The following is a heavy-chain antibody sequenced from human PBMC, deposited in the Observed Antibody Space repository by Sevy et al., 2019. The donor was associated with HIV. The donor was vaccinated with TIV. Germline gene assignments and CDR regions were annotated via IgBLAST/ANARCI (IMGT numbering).Heavy chain of an antibody. CDR2: ISSSGSTI. V-gene: IGHV3-11*01. Sequence: GGSLRLSCAASGFTFSDYYMSWIRQAPGKGLEWVSYISSSGSTIYHADSVKGRFTISRDNAKNSLYLQMNILRAEDTAVYYCARIERGYCSGGSCYSMGYYGMDVWGQGTTVTVSS. D-gene: IGHD2-15*01. CDR3: ARIERGYCSGGSCYSMGYYGMDV. CDR1: GFTFSDYY. J-gene: IGHJ6*02.